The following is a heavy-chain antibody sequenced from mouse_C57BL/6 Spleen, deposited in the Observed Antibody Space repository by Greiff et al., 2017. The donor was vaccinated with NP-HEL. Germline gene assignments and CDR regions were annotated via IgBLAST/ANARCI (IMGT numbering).Heavy chain of an antibody. CDR3: ARRDFYYERAWFAY. V-gene: IGHV1-26*01. CDR2: INPNNGGT. Sequence: EVQLQQSGPELVKPGASVKISCKASGYTFTDYYMNWVKQSHGKSLEWIGDINPNNGGTSYNQKFKGKATLTVDKSSSTAYMELRSLTSEDSAVYYCARRDFYYERAWFAYWGQGTLVTVSA. CDR1: GYTFTDYY. D-gene: IGHD2-4*01. J-gene: IGHJ3*01.